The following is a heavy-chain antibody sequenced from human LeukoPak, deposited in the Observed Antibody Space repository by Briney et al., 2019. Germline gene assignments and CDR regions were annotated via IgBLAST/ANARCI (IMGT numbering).Heavy chain of an antibody. V-gene: IGHV3-23*01. Sequence: GGSLRLSCAASGFTFSNYGMSWVRQAPGKGLEWVSAISGSGGGTYYADSVKGRFTISRDNSKNTLYLQMNSLRAEDTAVYYCAKENIAAQYTYSYWGQGTLVTVSS. J-gene: IGHJ4*02. CDR2: ISGSGGGT. CDR1: GFTFSNYG. D-gene: IGHD6-6*01. CDR3: AKENIAAQYTYSY.